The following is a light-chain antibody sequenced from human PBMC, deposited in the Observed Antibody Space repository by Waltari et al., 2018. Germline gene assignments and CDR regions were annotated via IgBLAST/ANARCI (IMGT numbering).Light chain of an antibody. CDR3: QSYDSSLTGFWV. J-gene: IGLJ3*02. V-gene: IGLV1-40*01. Sequence: QSLLTQPPSVSGAPGQRITISSTGSRSNIGAGYAVHWYQQFPGTPPKLLIFGSINRASGVPDRFSGSKSGTSASLAITGLQPEDEADYYCQSYDSSLTGFWVFGGGTKLTVV. CDR2: GSI. CDR1: RSNIGAGYA.